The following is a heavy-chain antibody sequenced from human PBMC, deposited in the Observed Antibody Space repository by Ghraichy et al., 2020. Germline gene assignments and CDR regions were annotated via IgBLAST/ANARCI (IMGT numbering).Heavy chain of an antibody. J-gene: IGHJ4*01. V-gene: IGHV3-23*01. CDR1: GFNFRNYV. Sequence: GGSLRLSCGASGFNFRNYVFSWVRQAPGKGLEWVSTISENGGKTDYSDSVEGRFTVSRDNPKNTLYLQMSSLRPEDTAVYFCARGKAMISIVVFESCGHGSLVTVSS. CDR2: ISENGGKT. D-gene: IGHD3-22*01. CDR3: ARGKAMISIVVFES.